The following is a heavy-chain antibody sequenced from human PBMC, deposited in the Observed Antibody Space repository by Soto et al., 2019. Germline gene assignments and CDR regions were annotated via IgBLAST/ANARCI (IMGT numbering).Heavy chain of an antibody. D-gene: IGHD2-15*01. CDR1: GFTFSSYA. Sequence: DVQLLESGGGLVQPAGSLRLSCAASGFTFSSYAMGWVRQGPGKGLEWVAVVSIGGSTHYADSVRGRFTISRDNSKNTLSLQMNSLTAEDTAVYFCAKRRGAGGHVDSWGQGALVTVSS. V-gene: IGHV3-23*01. CDR3: AKRRGAGGHVDS. CDR2: VSIGGST. J-gene: IGHJ4*02.